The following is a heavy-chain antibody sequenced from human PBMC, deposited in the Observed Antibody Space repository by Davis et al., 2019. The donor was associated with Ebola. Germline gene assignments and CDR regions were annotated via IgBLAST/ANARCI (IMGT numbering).Heavy chain of an antibody. Sequence: MPSETLSLTCAVYGGSFSGYYWNWIRQPPGKGLEWIGEINHSGSTNYNPSLKSRVTISVDTSKNQFSLKLSSVTAADTAVYYCARGDRGYSYGYGDYYYYGMDVWGQGTTVTVSS. J-gene: IGHJ6*02. CDR2: INHSGST. CDR1: GGSFSGYY. CDR3: ARGDRGYSYGYGDYYYYGMDV. D-gene: IGHD5-18*01. V-gene: IGHV4-34*01.